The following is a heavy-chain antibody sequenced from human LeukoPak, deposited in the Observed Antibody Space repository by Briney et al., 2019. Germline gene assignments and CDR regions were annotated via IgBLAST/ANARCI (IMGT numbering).Heavy chain of an antibody. D-gene: IGHD3-10*01. CDR2: ISAYNGNT. CDR3: ARGPRITMVRGVIIPYYYYYGMDV. Sequence: ASVKVSCKASGYTFTSYGFSCVRQAPGQGLDWMGWISAYNGNTNYAQKFQGRVTMTTETSTSTAYMELSSLRSEDTAVYYCARGPRITMVRGVIIPYYYYYGMDVWGQGTTVTVSS. CDR1: GYTFTSYG. J-gene: IGHJ6*02. V-gene: IGHV1-18*01.